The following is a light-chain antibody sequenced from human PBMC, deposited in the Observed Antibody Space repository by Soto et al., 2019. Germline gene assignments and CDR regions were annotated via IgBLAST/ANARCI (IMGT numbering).Light chain of an antibody. Sequence: DIQMTQSPSTLPASVGNRVTITCWASQSIGYWLDWYQQQPGKAPNLLIYQASSLETGVPSRFSGSGSGTDFTLTIISLQPDDFDTYYCQQYNFVSLTFGKGTKVEIK. CDR3: QQYNFVSLT. J-gene: IGKJ1*01. CDR1: QSIGYW. CDR2: QAS. V-gene: IGKV1-5*03.